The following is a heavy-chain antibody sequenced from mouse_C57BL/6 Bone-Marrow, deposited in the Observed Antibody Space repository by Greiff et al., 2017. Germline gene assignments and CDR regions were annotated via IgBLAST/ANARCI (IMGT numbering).Heavy chain of an antibody. D-gene: IGHD4-1*01. CDR3: ARDLGDRGY. CDR1: GFTFSSYA. Sequence: EVKVVASGGGLVKPGGSLKLSCAASGFTFSSYAMSWVRQTPEKRLEWVATISDGGSYTYYPDNVKGRFPISRDNAKNNLYMQMSHLKSEDTAMYYCARDLGDRGYWGQGTTLTVS. V-gene: IGHV5-4*01. J-gene: IGHJ2*01. CDR2: ISDGGSYT.